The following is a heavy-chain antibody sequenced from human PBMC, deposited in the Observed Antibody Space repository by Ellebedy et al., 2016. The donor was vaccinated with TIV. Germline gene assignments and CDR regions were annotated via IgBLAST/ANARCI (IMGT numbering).Heavy chain of an antibody. Sequence: ASVKVSXXASGGTFSSYAISWVRQAPGQGLEWMGIINPSGGSTSYAQKFQGRVTMTRDTSTSTVYMELSSLRSEDTAVYYCARGGQYSYGYANNWFDPWGQGTLVTVSS. J-gene: IGHJ5*02. CDR2: INPSGGST. CDR1: GGTFSSYA. V-gene: IGHV1-46*01. D-gene: IGHD5-18*01. CDR3: ARGGQYSYGYANNWFDP.